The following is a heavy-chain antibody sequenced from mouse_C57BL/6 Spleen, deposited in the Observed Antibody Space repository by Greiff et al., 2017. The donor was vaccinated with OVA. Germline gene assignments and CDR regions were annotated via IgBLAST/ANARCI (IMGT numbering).Heavy chain of an antibody. CDR2: LNYDGSST. CDR1: GFTFSDYY. CDR3: ARDGSSGGFAY. D-gene: IGHD3-2*02. J-gene: IGHJ3*01. V-gene: IGHV5-16*01. Sequence: EVQVVESEGGLVQPGSSMKLSCTASGFTFSDYYMAWVRQVPEKGLEWVANLNYDGSSTYYLDSLKSRFIISRDNAKNILYLQMSSLKSEDTATYYCARDGSSGGFAYWGQGTLVTVSA.